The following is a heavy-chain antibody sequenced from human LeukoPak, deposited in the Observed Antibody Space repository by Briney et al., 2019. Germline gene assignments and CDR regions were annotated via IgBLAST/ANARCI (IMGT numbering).Heavy chain of an antibody. CDR3: ARPDQNPMVRGVNLPKRYYYGMDV. Sequence: SETLSLTCTVSGGSISSSSYYWGWIRQPPGKGLEWIVSIYYSGSTYYNPSLKSRVTISVDTTKNQFSLTLSSVTAADTAVYYCARPDQNPMVRGVNLPKRYYYGMDVWGQGTTVTVSS. CDR1: GGSISSSSYY. V-gene: IGHV4-39*01. D-gene: IGHD3-10*01. CDR2: IYYSGST. J-gene: IGHJ6*02.